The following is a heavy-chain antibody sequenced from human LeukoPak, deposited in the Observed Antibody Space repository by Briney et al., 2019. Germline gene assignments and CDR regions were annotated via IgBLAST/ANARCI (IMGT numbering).Heavy chain of an antibody. D-gene: IGHD5-18*01. J-gene: IGHJ4*02. CDR1: GFTFSDYY. Sequence: GGSLRLSCAASGFTFSDYYMSWIRQAPGKGLEWVSYISSSGSTIYYADSLKGRFTISRDNAKNSLYLQMNSLRAEDTAVYYCARAKNGYSYGPSFDYWGQGTLVTVSS. CDR2: ISSSGSTI. V-gene: IGHV3-11*04. CDR3: ARAKNGYSYGPSFDY.